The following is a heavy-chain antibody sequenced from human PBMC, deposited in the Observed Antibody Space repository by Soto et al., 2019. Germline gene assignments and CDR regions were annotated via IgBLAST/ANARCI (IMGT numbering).Heavy chain of an antibody. V-gene: IGHV3-23*01. D-gene: IGHD6-19*01. CDR2: ISGSGGST. CDR1: GFTFSSYA. Sequence: PGGSLRLSCAASGFTFSSYAMSWVRQAPGKGLEWVSAISGSGGSTYYADSVKGQFTISRDNSKNTLYLQMNSLRAEDTAVYYCAKDQYSSGWSNSPLSDYWGQGTLVTVSS. CDR3: AKDQYSSGWSNSPLSDY. J-gene: IGHJ4*02.